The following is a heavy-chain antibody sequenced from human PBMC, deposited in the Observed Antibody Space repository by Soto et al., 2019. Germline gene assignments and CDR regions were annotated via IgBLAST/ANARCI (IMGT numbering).Heavy chain of an antibody. CDR3: AKEMVVVAATPFDI. D-gene: IGHD2-15*01. CDR2: ISGSGGST. Sequence: PGGSLRLSCAASGFIFSAYNMNWFRQAPGKGLEWVSAISGSGGSTYYADSVKGRFTISRDNSKNTLYLQMNSLRAEDTAVYYCAKEMVVVAATPFDIWGQGTMVTVSS. CDR1: GFIFSAYN. V-gene: IGHV3-23*01. J-gene: IGHJ3*02.